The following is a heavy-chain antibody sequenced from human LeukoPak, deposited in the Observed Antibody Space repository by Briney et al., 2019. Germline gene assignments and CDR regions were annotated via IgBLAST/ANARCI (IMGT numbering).Heavy chain of an antibody. CDR2: ISGDGGST. Sequence: PGGSLRLSCAASGFTFDDYAMHWVRQAPGKGLEWVSLISGDGGSTYYADSVKGRFTISRDNSKNTLYLQMNSLRAEDTAVYYCAKDYAAGGFGELFLWGQGTLVTVSS. D-gene: IGHD3-10*01. CDR1: GFTFDDYA. CDR3: AKDYAAGGFGELFL. V-gene: IGHV3-43*02. J-gene: IGHJ4*02.